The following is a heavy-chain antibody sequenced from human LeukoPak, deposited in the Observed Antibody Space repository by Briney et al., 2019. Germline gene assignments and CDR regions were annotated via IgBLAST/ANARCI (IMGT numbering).Heavy chain of an antibody. D-gene: IGHD3-10*01. CDR3: ARHRSTLIRGVRERTYFDY. CDR2: GCKCGST. V-gene: IGHV4-39*01. CDR1: GDSITTTTHY. Sequence: SDTLSLTCIVSGDSITTTTHYWGWIRQPPGKGLEWIGRGCKCGSTYYSPSLKSRVTISVDTSKSHFSLKLSSVTAADTAVYYCARHRSTLIRGVRERTYFDYWGRGTVVTLS. J-gene: IGHJ4*02.